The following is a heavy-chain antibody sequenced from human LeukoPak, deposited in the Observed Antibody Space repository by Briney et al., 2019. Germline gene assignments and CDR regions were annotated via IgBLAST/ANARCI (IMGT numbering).Heavy chain of an antibody. J-gene: IGHJ4*02. CDR2: ISYDGSNK. V-gene: IGHV3-30*03. D-gene: IGHD5-24*01. CDR1: GFTFSSNA. CDR3: AREMATTETLDY. Sequence: GGSLRLSCAASGFTFSSNAMHWVRQAPGKGLEWVAVISYDGSNKYYADSVKGRFTISRDSSKNTLYLQMNSLRAEDTAVYYCAREMATTETLDYRGQGALVTVSS.